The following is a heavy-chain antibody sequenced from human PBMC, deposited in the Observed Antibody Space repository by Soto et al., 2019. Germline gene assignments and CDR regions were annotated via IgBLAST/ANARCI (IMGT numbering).Heavy chain of an antibody. CDR1: GGSFSIYT. J-gene: IGHJ4*02. Sequence: ASVKVSCKASGGSFSIYTISWVRQAPGQGLEWMGRIIPILGIANYAQKFQGRVTITADKSTSTAYMELSSLRSEDTAVYYCARAGRGSSGWSVGYFDYWGQGTLVTVSS. V-gene: IGHV1-69*02. CDR3: ARAGRGSSGWSVGYFDY. CDR2: IIPILGIA. D-gene: IGHD6-19*01.